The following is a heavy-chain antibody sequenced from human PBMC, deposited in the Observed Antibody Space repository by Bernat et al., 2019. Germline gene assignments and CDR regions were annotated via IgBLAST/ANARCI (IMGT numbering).Heavy chain of an antibody. CDR1: GGSVSSGSYY. V-gene: IGHV4-61*01. CDR3: ASQRPSAARDFDY. CDR2: IYYSGST. D-gene: IGHD6-6*01. J-gene: IGHJ4*02. Sequence: QVQLQESGPGLVKPSETLSLTCTVSGGSVSSGSYYWSWIRQPPGKGLEWIGYIYYSGSTNYNPSLKSRVTISVDTSKNQFSLKLSSVTAADTAVYYCASQRPSAARDFDYWGQGTLVTVSS.